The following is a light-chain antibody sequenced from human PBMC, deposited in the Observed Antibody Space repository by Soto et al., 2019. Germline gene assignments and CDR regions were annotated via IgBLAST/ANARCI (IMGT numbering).Light chain of an antibody. Sequence: EIVFTQSPSTLSLPPVERSTLSCRASQSVSRYLAWYQQKPGQAPRLLIYDASNRATGIPARFSGSGSGTDFTLTISSLEPEDFAVYYCQQRSNWPPLTFGGGTKVDIK. CDR3: QQRSNWPPLT. CDR2: DAS. J-gene: IGKJ4*01. V-gene: IGKV3-11*01. CDR1: QSVSRY.